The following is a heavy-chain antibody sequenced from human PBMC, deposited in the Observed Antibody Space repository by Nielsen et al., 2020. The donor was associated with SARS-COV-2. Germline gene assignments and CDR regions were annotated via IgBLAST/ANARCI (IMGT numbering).Heavy chain of an antibody. CDR1: GFSVSSHD. J-gene: IGHJ3*02. V-gene: IGHV4-34*01. CDR3: ARGTMIVVVIGAFDI. Sequence: ESLKISCAASGFSVSSHDMNWVRQPPGKGLEWIGEINHSGSTNYNPSLKSRVTISVDTSKNQFSLKLSSVTAADTAVYYCARGTMIVVVIGAFDIWGQGTMVTVSS. CDR2: INHSGST. D-gene: IGHD3-22*01.